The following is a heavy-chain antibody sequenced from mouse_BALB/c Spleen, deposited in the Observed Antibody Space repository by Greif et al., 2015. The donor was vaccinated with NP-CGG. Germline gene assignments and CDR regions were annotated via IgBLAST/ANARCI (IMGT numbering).Heavy chain of an antibody. D-gene: IGHD2-3*01. Sequence: EVKLVESGPELVKPGASVKMSCKASGYTFTSYVMHWVKQKPGQGLEWIGYINPYNDGTKYNEKFKGKATLTSDKSSSTAYMELSSLTSEDSAVYYCAREGAYDGYYQYWGQGTLVTVSA. J-gene: IGHJ3*01. CDR2: INPYNDGT. V-gene: IGHV1-14*01. CDR1: GYTFTSYV. CDR3: AREGAYDGYYQY.